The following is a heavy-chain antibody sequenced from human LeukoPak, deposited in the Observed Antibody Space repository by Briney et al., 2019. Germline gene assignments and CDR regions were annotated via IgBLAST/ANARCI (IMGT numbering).Heavy chain of an antibody. CDR1: GGSMSTYY. Sequence: KPSETLSLTCTVSGGSMSTYYWSWIRQPPEKGLEWIGYIYYSGSTNYNPSLKSRVTISVDTSKNQFSLKLSSVTAADTAVYYCARPIVVVPLRAFDTWGQGTMVIVSS. CDR3: ARPIVVVPLRAFDT. V-gene: IGHV4-59*08. D-gene: IGHD2-21*01. J-gene: IGHJ3*02. CDR2: IYYSGST.